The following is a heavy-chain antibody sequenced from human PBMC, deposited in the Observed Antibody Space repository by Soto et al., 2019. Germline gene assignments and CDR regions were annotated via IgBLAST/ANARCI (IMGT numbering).Heavy chain of an antibody. Sequence: SETLSLTCTVSGGSISSYYWSWIRQPPGKGLEWIGYIYYSGSTNYNPSLKSRVTISVDTSKNQFSLKLSSVTAADTAVYYCARTSYRGCSYGTLDYWGQGTTVTVSS. CDR2: IYYSGST. V-gene: IGHV4-59*01. CDR3: ARTSYRGCSYGTLDY. D-gene: IGHD5-18*01. J-gene: IGHJ4*02. CDR1: GGSISSYY.